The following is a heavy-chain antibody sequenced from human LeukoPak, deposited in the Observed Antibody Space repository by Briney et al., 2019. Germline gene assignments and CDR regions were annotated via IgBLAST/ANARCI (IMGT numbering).Heavy chain of an antibody. CDR3: ARPYDSSGYFSLGY. CDR2: ISSSGSTI. Sequence: GGSLRLSCAASGFIFSGYEMNWVRQAPGKGLEYISYISSSGSTIYYGDSVKGRFTISRDNAKSSLYLQMNSLRAEDTAVYYCARPYDSSGYFSLGYWGQGTLDTVSS. D-gene: IGHD3-22*01. CDR1: GFIFSGYE. V-gene: IGHV3-48*03. J-gene: IGHJ4*02.